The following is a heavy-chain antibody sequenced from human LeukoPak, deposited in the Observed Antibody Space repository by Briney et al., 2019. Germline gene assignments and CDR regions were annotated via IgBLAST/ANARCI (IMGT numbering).Heavy chain of an antibody. J-gene: IGHJ4*02. CDR2: ISGSGGST. D-gene: IGHD3-10*01. V-gene: IGHV3-23*01. Sequence: GGSLRLSCAASGFTFSSYAMSWVRQAPGKGLEWVSAISGSGGSTYYADSVKGRFTISRDNSKNTLYLQMNSLRAEDTAVYYCAKDPVLWFGELLREEDGYWGQGTLVTAFS. CDR3: AKDPVLWFGELLREEDGY. CDR1: GFTFSSYA.